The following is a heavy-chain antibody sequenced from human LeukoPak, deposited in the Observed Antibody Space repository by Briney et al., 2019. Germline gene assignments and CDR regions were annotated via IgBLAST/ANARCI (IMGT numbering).Heavy chain of an antibody. Sequence: ASVKVSCKASGYTFPSYFMHWVRQAPGQGLEWMGIINPTGGSTTYAQKFQGRVTMTRDTSTSTVYMELSSLRSEDTAVYYCASDPPIAAAGHWGQGTLVTVSS. D-gene: IGHD6-13*01. CDR3: ASDPPIAAAGH. CDR2: INPTGGST. CDR1: GYTFPSYF. V-gene: IGHV1-46*01. J-gene: IGHJ4*02.